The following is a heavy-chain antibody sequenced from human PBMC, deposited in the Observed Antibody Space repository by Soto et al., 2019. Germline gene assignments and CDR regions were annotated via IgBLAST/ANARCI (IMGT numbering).Heavy chain of an antibody. D-gene: IGHD6-25*01. J-gene: IGHJ5*02. CDR2: ISHDGINK. CDR3: ARDMYSRDYCVKWFEH. Sequence: QVRLVESGGGVVQPGRSLRLSCTASGFSFSSYAMYWFRQPPGKGLEWVAVISHDGINKHYADSVKGRVTVSRDNSNHSLDLQLNSLRGEDTAMYYCARDMYSRDYCVKWFEHWGQGTLVTVSS. V-gene: IGHV3-30-3*01. CDR1: GFSFSSYA.